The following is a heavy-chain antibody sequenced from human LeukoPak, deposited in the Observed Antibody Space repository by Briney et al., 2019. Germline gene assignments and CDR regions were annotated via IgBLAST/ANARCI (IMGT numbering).Heavy chain of an antibody. CDR1: GGSISSSSYY. CDR3: ARGYYDSSGYYYLYFDY. J-gene: IGHJ4*02. D-gene: IGHD3-22*01. CDR2: IYYSGST. Sequence: PSETLSLTCTVSGGSISSSSYYWGWIRQPPGKGLEWIGSIYYSGSTYYNPSLRSRVTISVDTSKYQFSLKLSSVTAADTAVYYCARGYYDSSGYYYLYFDYWGQGTLVTVSS. V-gene: IGHV4-39*07.